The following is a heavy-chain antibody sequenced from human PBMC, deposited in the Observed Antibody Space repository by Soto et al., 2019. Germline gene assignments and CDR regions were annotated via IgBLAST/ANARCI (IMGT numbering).Heavy chain of an antibody. V-gene: IGHV4-31*03. CDR1: GASISSGDYY. D-gene: IGHD5-12*01. J-gene: IGHJ4*02. Sequence: QVQLQESGPGLVKPSQTLSLTCTVSGASISSGDYYWSWIRQHPGKGLEWIGYIYYSGSTYYNPSVKSRLTISVDTSKNQFSLKLSSVTAADTAVYYCATARDGYNMYYFEYWGQGTLVTVSS. CDR3: ATARDGYNMYYFEY. CDR2: IYYSGST.